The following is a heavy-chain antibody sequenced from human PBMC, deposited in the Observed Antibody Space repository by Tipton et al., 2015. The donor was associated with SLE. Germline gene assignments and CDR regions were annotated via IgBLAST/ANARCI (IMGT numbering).Heavy chain of an antibody. Sequence: TLSLTCTVSGGSISSHYWSWIRQPPGKGLEWIGYIYYSGSTNYNPSLKSRVTISVDTSKNQFSLKLSSVTAADTAVYYCARTGSGYGFYWGQGTLVTVSS. D-gene: IGHD5-18*01. V-gene: IGHV4-59*08. J-gene: IGHJ4*02. CDR1: GGSISSHY. CDR2: IYYSGST. CDR3: ARTGSGYGFY.